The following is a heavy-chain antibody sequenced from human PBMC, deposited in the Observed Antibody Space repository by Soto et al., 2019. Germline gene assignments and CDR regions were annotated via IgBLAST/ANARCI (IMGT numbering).Heavy chain of an antibody. Sequence: SETLSLTCAVYGGSFSGYYWSWIRQPPGKGLEWIGEINHSGSTNYNPSLKSRVTISVDTSKNQFSLKLSSVTAADTAVYYCATDIGPGIARGVWGQGTNVTVSS. CDR1: GGSFSGYY. D-gene: IGHD6-13*01. CDR3: ATDIGPGIARGV. CDR2: INHSGST. J-gene: IGHJ6*02. V-gene: IGHV4-34*01.